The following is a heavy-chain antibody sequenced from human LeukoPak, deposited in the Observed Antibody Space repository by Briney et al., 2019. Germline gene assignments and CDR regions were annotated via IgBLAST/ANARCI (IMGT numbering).Heavy chain of an antibody. CDR1: GGSISSSS. CDR2: ISSSSSTI. V-gene: IGHV3-48*01. D-gene: IGHD3-22*01. Sequence: ETLSLTCTVSGGSISSSSYYWGWIRQPPGKGLEWVSYISSSSSTIYYADSVKGRFTISRDNAKNSLYLQMNSLRAEDTAVYYCAREGDYYDSSGYYHAPFDYWGQGTLVTVSS. CDR3: AREGDYYDSSGYYHAPFDY. J-gene: IGHJ4*02.